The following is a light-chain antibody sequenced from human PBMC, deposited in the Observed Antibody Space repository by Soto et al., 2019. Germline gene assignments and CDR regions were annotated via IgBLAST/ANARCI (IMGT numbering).Light chain of an antibody. V-gene: IGKV3-11*01. Sequence: EIVLTQSPATLSLSPGERATLSCRASQSVSSYLAWYQQKPGQAPRLLIYDVSNRATGIPARFSGSGSGTDFTLTISSLEPEDFAVYYCKQRSNWPLTFGVGTKVEIK. CDR2: DVS. CDR1: QSVSSY. J-gene: IGKJ4*01. CDR3: KQRSNWPLT.